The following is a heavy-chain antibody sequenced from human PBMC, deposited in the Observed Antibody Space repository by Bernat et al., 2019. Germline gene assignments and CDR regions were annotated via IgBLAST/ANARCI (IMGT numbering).Heavy chain of an antibody. CDR2: ISSSSSYI. D-gene: IGHD1-26*01. CDR3: ARALGVGVTRIGDVFDI. V-gene: IGHV3-21*01. CDR1: GFIFSSYS. J-gene: IGHJ3*02. Sequence: EVQLVESGGGLVKPGGSLRLSCAASGFIFSSYSMNWVRQYPGKGLEWVSSISSSSSYIYYADSMKGRFTISRDNAKNSLYLQMNSLRAEDTAVYYCARALGVGVTRIGDVFDIWGQGTMVTVSS.